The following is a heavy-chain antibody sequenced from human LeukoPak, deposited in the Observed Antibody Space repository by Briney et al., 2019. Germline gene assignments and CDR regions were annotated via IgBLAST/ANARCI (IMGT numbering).Heavy chain of an antibody. V-gene: IGHV3-23*01. CDR2: ISGGGGNT. CDR3: AKNMEIRGIMSIDY. D-gene: IGHD3-10*01. J-gene: IGHJ4*02. CDR1: GITFSSFA. Sequence: GGSLRLSCAASGITFSSFAMTWVRQAPGKGLEWVSTISGGGGNTDYADSVKGRFTISRDNSKNTVHLQMNSLRDEDTAIYYCAKNMEIRGIMSIDYWGQGTLVTVSS.